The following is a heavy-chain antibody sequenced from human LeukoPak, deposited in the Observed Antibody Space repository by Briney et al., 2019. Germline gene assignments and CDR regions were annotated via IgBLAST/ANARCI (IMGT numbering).Heavy chain of an antibody. Sequence: KPSETLSLTCTVSGGSISSCYWSWIRQPPGKGLEWIGYIYYSGSTNYNPSLKSRVTISVDTSKNQFSLKLSSVTAADTAVYYCARVFVGDYYGSGSQSHYFDYWGQGTLVTVSS. CDR2: IYYSGST. CDR3: ARVFVGDYYGSGSQSHYFDY. D-gene: IGHD3-10*01. J-gene: IGHJ4*02. CDR1: GGSISSCY. V-gene: IGHV4-59*01.